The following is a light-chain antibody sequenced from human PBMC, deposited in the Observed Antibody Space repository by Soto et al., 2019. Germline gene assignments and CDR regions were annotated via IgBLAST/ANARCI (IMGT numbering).Light chain of an antibody. CDR1: SSDVGNYNL. Sequence: QSALTQPASVSGSPGQSITISCTGTSSDVGNYNLVSWYQQHPGKAPKLMIYEGSKRPSGVSNRFSGSKSGNTASLTISGLQTEDEAEYYCCSYVGSSTFVFGTGTKVTVL. CDR2: EGS. V-gene: IGLV2-23*01. J-gene: IGLJ1*01. CDR3: CSYVGSSTFV.